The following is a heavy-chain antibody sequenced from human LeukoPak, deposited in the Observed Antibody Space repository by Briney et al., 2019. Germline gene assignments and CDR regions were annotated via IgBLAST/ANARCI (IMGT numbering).Heavy chain of an antibody. D-gene: IGHD2-2*01. CDR3: ARHFVVGDIVVVPDALNWFDP. V-gene: IGHV4-59*04. J-gene: IGHJ5*02. CDR2: IYYSGST. Sequence: SETLSLTCTVSGGSISSSYWSWIRQAPGKGLEWIGYIYYSGSTYYNPSLKSRVTISVDTSKNQFSLKLSSVTAADTAVYYCARHFVVGDIVVVPDALNWFDPWGQGTLVTVSP. CDR1: GGSISSSY.